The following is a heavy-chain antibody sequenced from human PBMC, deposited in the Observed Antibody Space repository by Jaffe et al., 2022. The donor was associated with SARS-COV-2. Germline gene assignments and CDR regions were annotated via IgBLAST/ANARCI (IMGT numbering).Heavy chain of an antibody. CDR2: IKSKTDGGTT. CDR1: GFTFSNAW. D-gene: IGHD6-19*01. CDR3: TTDGPLAVAGTRDYYGMDV. V-gene: IGHV3-15*01. Sequence: EVQLVESGGGLVKPGGSLRLSCAASGFTFSNAWMSWVRQAPGKGLEWVGRIKSKTDGGTTDYAAPVKGRFTISRDDSKNTLYLQMNSLKTEDTAVYYCTTDGPLAVAGTRDYYGMDVWGQGTTVTVSS. J-gene: IGHJ6*02.